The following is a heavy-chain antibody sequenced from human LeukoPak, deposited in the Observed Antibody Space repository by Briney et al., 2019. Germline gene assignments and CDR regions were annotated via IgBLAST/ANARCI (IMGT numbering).Heavy chain of an antibody. CDR3: AKFNRDHYFDY. V-gene: IGHV3-23*01. D-gene: IGHD5-24*01. J-gene: IGHJ4*02. CDR2: ISGSGGNT. CDR1: GFTFSSYA. Sequence: PGGSLRLSCAASGFTFSSYAMNWVRQAPGKGLEWVSGISGSGGNTYYADSVKGRFTISRDNSKNTLYLQMNTLRAEDTAVYYCAKFNRDHYFDYWGQGTLVTVSS.